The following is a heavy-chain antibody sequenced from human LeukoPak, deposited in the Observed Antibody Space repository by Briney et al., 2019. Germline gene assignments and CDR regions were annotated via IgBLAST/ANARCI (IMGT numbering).Heavy chain of an antibody. D-gene: IGHD3-22*01. CDR1: GGSISSRSYY. CDR3: ARGDYDTSGYYYYYYGMDV. V-gene: IGHV4-39*01. J-gene: IGHJ6*02. CDR2: IYHSGST. Sequence: SETLSLTCTVSGGSISSRSYYWGWIRQPPGKGLEWIGSIYHSGSTYYNPSLKSRVTISVDTSKNQFSLKLSSVTAADTAVYYCARGDYDTSGYYYYYYGMDVWGQGTTVTVSS.